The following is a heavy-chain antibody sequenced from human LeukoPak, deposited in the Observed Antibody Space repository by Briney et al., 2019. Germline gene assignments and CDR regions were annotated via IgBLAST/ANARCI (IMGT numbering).Heavy chain of an antibody. V-gene: IGHV3-9*01. CDR2: ISWNSGSI. CDR1: GFTFDDYA. Sequence: GGSLRLSCAASGFTFDDYAMHGVRQAPGKGLEWVSGISWNSGSIGYADSVKGRFTISRDNAKNSLYLQMSNLRAEDTAVYFCARGGGLDVWGQGATVTVSS. D-gene: IGHD3-16*01. CDR3: ARGGGLDV. J-gene: IGHJ6*02.